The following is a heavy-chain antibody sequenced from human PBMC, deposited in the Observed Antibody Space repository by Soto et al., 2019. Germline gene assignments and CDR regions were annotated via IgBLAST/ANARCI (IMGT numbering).Heavy chain of an antibody. CDR3: ARHDLCLTRPHL. CDR2: IHYSGTT. CDR1: GVSVSGSSNY. J-gene: IGHJ5*02. V-gene: IGHV4-39*01. Sequence: QLQLQESGPGLVKPSETLSLSCTFSGVSVSGSSNYWGWIRQPPGKGLEWIGSIHYSGTTYYKSTLRSRLTTTVDTSKTRCPLRISSVTAEDAAVYFCARHDLCLTRPHLWGQGTLVTVSS. D-gene: IGHD2-21*01.